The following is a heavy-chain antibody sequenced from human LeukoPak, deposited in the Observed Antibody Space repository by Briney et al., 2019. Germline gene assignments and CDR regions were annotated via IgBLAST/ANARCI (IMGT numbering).Heavy chain of an antibody. D-gene: IGHD2-15*01. CDR3: ARKGISAVAGAFDI. V-gene: IGHV4-4*07. Sequence: SETLSLTCTVSGGSINSYYWSWTRQPAGKGLEWIGRIYSSGSTNYNPSLKSRVTMSVDTSKNQFSLELRSVTAADTAVYFCARKGISAVAGAFDIWGQGTMVTVPS. J-gene: IGHJ3*02. CDR1: GGSINSYY. CDR2: IYSSGST.